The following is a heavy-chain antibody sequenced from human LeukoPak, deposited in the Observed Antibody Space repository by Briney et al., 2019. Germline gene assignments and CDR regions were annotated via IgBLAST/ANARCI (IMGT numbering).Heavy chain of an antibody. J-gene: IGHJ4*02. V-gene: IGHV4-30-4*08. CDR3: ARSSINVLMVFLDY. Sequence: SQTLSLTCTVSGGSISSGDYYWSWIRQPPGKGLEWIGYIYYSGSTYYNPSLKSRVTISVDTSRNQFSLKLSSVTAADTAVYYCARSSINVLMVFLDYWGQGTLVTVSS. D-gene: IGHD2-8*01. CDR1: GGSISSGDYY. CDR2: IYYSGST.